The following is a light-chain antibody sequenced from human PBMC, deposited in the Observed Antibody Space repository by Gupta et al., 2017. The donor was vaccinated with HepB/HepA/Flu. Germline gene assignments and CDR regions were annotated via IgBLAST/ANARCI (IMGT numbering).Light chain of an antibody. CDR2: DAS. CDR1: QSVSSY. V-gene: IGKV3-11*01. CDR3: QQRSNWLT. Sequence: DIVLTQSTATLSLSPGERATLSCRASQSVSSYLAWYQQKPGQAPRLLIYDASNRATGIPARFSGSGSGTDFTLTISSLEPEDFAVYYCQQRSNWLTFGGGTKVEIK. J-gene: IGKJ4*01.